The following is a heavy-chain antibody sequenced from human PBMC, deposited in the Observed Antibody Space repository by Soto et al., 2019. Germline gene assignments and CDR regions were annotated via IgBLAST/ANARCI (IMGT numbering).Heavy chain of an antibody. D-gene: IGHD6-13*01. CDR3: TRDASRDSSARGWFDP. Sequence: PGGSLRLSCAASGFTVRRFTMNWVRQAPGKGLEWVSTISSNSAYIYYTDTLRGRFTISTDNAKNSLHLQMNSLRAEDTAVYYCTRDASRDSSARGWFDPWGPGTLVTVSS. V-gene: IGHV3-21*01. CDR2: ISSNSAYI. CDR1: GFTVRRFT. J-gene: IGHJ5*02.